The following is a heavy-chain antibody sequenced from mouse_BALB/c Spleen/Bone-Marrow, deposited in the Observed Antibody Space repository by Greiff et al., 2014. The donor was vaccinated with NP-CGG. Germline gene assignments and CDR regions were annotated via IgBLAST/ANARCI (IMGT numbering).Heavy chain of an antibody. CDR3: ARHESYGNYLYFDV. J-gene: IGHJ1*01. V-gene: IGHV1-62-2*01. CDR2: FYPGSGSI. D-gene: IGHD2-10*02. CDR1: GYTFTEYI. Sequence: VKLVESGAGLVKPGASVKLSCKASGYTFTEYIIHWVKQRSGQGLEWIGWFYPGSGSIKYSEKFKDKATLTADKSSSTVYMELSRLTSEDSAVYFCARHESYGNYLYFDVWGAGTTVTVSS.